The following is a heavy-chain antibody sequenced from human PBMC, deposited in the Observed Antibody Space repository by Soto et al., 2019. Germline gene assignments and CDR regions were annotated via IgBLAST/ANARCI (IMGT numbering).Heavy chain of an antibody. J-gene: IGHJ6*02. CDR2: IYYSGST. Sequence: QVQLQESGPGLVKPSETLSLTCTVSGGSISSYYWSWIRQPPGKGLEWIGYIYYSGSTNYNPSLKSRVTISVDTSKNQFSLKLSSVTAADTAVYYCARGGTYCSGGSCYWPRSYYYYGMDVWGQGTTVTVSS. CDR1: GGSISSYY. D-gene: IGHD2-15*01. CDR3: ARGGTYCSGGSCYWPRSYYYYGMDV. V-gene: IGHV4-59*01.